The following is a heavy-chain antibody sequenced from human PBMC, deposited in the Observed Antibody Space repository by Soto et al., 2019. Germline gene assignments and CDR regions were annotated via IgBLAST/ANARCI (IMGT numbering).Heavy chain of an antibody. CDR2: IYYSGST. J-gene: IGHJ6*03. CDR3: ARLYCSGGSCYYYYYYYMDV. V-gene: IGHV4-39*01. Sequence: PSETLSLTCTVSGGSISSSSYYWGWIRQPPGKGLEWIGSIYYSGSTYYNPSLKSRVTISVDTSKNQFSLKLSSVTAADTAVYYCARLYCSGGSCYYYYYYYMDVWGKGTTVTVS. D-gene: IGHD2-15*01. CDR1: GGSISSSSYY.